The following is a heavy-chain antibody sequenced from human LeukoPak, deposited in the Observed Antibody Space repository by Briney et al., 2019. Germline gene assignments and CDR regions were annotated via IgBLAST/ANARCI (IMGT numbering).Heavy chain of an antibody. Sequence: GGSLRLSCAASGFTFSSYEMNWVRQAPGKGLEWVSFISISSNYIYYADSVKGRFTISRDNAKNSLYLQMNSLRAEDTAVYYCARDNWIEAHYFDYWGQGTLVTVSS. CDR1: GFTFSSYE. CDR2: ISISSNYI. V-gene: IGHV3-21*01. CDR3: ARDNWIEAHYFDY. D-gene: IGHD1-20*01. J-gene: IGHJ4*02.